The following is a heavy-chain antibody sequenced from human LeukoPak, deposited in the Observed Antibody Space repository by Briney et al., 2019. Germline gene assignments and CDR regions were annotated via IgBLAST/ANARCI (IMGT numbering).Heavy chain of an antibody. CDR2: INPSGGST. V-gene: IGHV1-46*01. J-gene: IGHJ2*01. CDR1: GYTFTSYY. CDR3: ARDAEDTMIVVSRQGYFDL. D-gene: IGHD3-22*01. Sequence: SVKVSCKASGYTFTSYYMHWVRQAPGQGLEWMGIINPSGGSTSYAQKFQGRVTMTRDTSTSTVYMELSSLRSEDTAVYYCARDAEDTMIVVSRQGYFDLWGRGTLVTVSS.